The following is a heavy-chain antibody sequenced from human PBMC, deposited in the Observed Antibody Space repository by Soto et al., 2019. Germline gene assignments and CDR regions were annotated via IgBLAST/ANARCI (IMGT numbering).Heavy chain of an antibody. CDR1: GGSISSYY. D-gene: IGHD2-21*02. V-gene: IGHV4-59*01. J-gene: IGHJ3*02. CDR2: IYYSGST. Sequence: KPSETLSLTCTVSGGSISSYYRSWIRQPPGKGLEWIGYIYYSGSTNYNPSLKSRVTISVDTSKNQFSLKLSSVTAADTAVYYCAREGLYCGGDCYNFDIWGQGTMVTVSS. CDR3: AREGLYCGGDCYNFDI.